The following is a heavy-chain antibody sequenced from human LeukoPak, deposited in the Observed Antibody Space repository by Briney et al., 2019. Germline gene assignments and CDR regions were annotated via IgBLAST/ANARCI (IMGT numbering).Heavy chain of an antibody. CDR1: GGSISSSNW. Sequence: PSGTLSLTCAASGGSISSSNWWSWVRQPPGKGLEWIGEIYHSGSTNYNPSLKSRVTISVDTSKNQFSLKLSSVTAADTAVYYCAAAPGEWFRYYFDYWGQGTLVTVSS. D-gene: IGHD3-3*01. J-gene: IGHJ4*02. CDR2: IYHSGST. V-gene: IGHV4-4*02. CDR3: AAAPGEWFRYYFDY.